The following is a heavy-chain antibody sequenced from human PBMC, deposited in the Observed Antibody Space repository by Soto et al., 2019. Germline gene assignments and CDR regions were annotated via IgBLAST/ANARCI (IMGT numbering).Heavy chain of an antibody. CDR1: GCSFTGYY. D-gene: IGHD6-6*01. CDR3: ARPPSIAARGVVWNY. Sequence: VTCCDSGCSFTGYYMHCLGHAPGQGVKWMGWISPNIGGTHYAQKIQGRVTMTRDTSISTAYTELSRLRSDDTAVYYCARPPSIAARGVVWNYWGQGTLVTVSS. CDR2: ISPNIGGT. V-gene: IGHV1-2*02. J-gene: IGHJ4*02.